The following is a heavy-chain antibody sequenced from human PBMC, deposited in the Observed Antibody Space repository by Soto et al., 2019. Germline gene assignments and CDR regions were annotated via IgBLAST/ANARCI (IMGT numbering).Heavy chain of an antibody. CDR3: ARVSYYDSSGYYGEDAFDI. D-gene: IGHD3-22*01. CDR1: GFTFSSYS. Sequence: GGSLRRSWAASGFTFSSYSMNWVRQAPGKGLEWVSSISSSSSYIYYADSVKGRFTISRDNAKNSLYLQMNSLRAEDTAVYYCARVSYYDSSGYYGEDAFDIWGQGTMVTVSS. J-gene: IGHJ3*02. V-gene: IGHV3-21*01. CDR2: ISSSSSYI.